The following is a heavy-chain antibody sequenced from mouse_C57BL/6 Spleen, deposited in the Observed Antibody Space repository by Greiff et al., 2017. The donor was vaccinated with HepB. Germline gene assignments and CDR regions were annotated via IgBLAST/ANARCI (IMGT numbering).Heavy chain of an antibody. CDR2: FYPGSGSI. CDR3: ARHEERENDYRTWFAY. D-gene: IGHD2-4*01. V-gene: IGHV1-62-2*01. J-gene: IGHJ3*01. CDR1: GYTFTEYT. Sequence: QVQLQQSGAELVKPGASVKLSCKASGYTFTEYTIHWVKQRSGQGLEWIGWFYPGSGSIKYNEKFKDKATLTADKSSSTVYMVLSRLTSEDSAVYFCARHEERENDYRTWFAYWGQGTLVTVSA.